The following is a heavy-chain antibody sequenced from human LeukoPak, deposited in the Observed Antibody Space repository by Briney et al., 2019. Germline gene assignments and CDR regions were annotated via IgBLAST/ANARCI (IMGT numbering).Heavy chain of an antibody. V-gene: IGHV3-7*01. D-gene: IGHD4-17*01. CDR3: ARDRTNDYGHNVGAFDI. J-gene: IGHJ3*02. CDR2: IKPGVGEE. Sequence: GGSLRLSCEISGFTFSGYWMSWVRQAPGEGLEWGANIKPGVGEEYYVESVKGRFTISRDNVKNSLYLQMNSLRDEDTAVYHCARDRTNDYGHNVGAFDIWGQGTMVTVSS. CDR1: GFTFSGYW.